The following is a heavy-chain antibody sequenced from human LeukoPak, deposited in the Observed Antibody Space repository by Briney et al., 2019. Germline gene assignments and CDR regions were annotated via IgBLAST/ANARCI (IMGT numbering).Heavy chain of an antibody. J-gene: IGHJ4*02. D-gene: IGHD6-13*01. CDR2: FTSGDNTI. Sequence: GGSLRLSYAASGLTLSNYYMNWIRQAPGKGLEWVSCFTSGDNTIYYADSVKGRFTISRDNAMNSLYLQMNSLRAEDTAVYYCARGGLYSSTYYYWGQGTLVTVSS. CDR3: ARGGLYSSTYYY. V-gene: IGHV3-11*01. CDR1: GLTLSNYY.